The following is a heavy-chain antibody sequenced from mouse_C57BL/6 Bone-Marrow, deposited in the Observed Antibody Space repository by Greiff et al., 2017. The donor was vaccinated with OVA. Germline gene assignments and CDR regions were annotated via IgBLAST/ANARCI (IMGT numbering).Heavy chain of an antibody. J-gene: IGHJ1*03. CDR2: IWRGGST. CDR3: AAFYGSTYWYFDV. CDR1: GFSLTSYG. Sequence: QVQLQQSGPGLVQPSQSLSITCTVSGFSLTSYGVHWVRQSPGKGLEWLGVIWRGGSTDYNAAFMSRLSITKDNSKSQVFFKMNSLQADDTAIYYCAAFYGSTYWYFDVWGTGTTVTVSS. V-gene: IGHV2-5*01. D-gene: IGHD1-1*01.